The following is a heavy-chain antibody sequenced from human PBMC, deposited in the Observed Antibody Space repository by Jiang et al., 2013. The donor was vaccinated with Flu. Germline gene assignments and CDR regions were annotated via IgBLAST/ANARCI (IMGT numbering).Heavy chain of an antibody. CDR3: ARLSERSSWYEFRLGWFDP. J-gene: IGHJ5*02. CDR2: IYYSGST. CDR1: GGSISSSSYY. Sequence: GSGLVKPSETLSLTCTVSGGSISSSSYYWGWIRQPPGKGLERIGSIYYSGSTYYNPSLKSRVTISVDTSKNQFSLKLSSVTAADTAVYYCARLSERSSWYEFRLGWFDPWGQGTLVTVSS. V-gene: IGHV4-39*01. D-gene: IGHD6-13*01.